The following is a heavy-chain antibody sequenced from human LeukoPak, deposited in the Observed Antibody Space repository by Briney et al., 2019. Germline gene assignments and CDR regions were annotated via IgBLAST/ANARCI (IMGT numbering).Heavy chain of an antibody. CDR3: ARDATTTVGWVYMDV. Sequence: GGSLRLSCAASGFTFSDYYMSWIRQAPGKGLEWVSYISSSGSTIYYATSVEDRFTISRDNAKNSVYLQMNSLRVEDTALYYCARDATTTVGWVYMDVWGKGTAVTIS. J-gene: IGHJ6*03. CDR2: ISSSGSTI. V-gene: IGHV3-11*04. CDR1: GFTFSDYY. D-gene: IGHD4-11*01.